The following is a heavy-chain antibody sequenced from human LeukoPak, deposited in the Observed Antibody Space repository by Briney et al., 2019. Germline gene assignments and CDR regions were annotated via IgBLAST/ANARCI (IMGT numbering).Heavy chain of an antibody. J-gene: IGHJ4*02. V-gene: IGHV4-61*02. CDR1: GGSISSGSYY. Sequence: SETLSLTCTVSGGSISSGSYYWSWIRQPAGKGLEWIGRIYTSGSTNYNPSLKSRVTISVDTSKNQFSLKLSSVTAADTAVYCCARFSSYYDSSGYSRYYFDYWGQGTLVTVSS. CDR2: IYTSGST. D-gene: IGHD3-22*01. CDR3: ARFSSYYDSSGYSRYYFDY.